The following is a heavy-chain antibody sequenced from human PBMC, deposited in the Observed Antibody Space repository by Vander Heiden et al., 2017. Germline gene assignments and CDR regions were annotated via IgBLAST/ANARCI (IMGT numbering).Heavy chain of an antibody. CDR1: GFTFKTYC. D-gene: IGHD6-19*01. Sequence: QVQLVESGGGVVQSGRSLRLSCAASGFTFKTYCMHWVRQAPGKGLEWLAIIWYDGNTKDYADSVKGRFTISRDNSKNTLYLEMSSLRVEDTAIYYCARAGSDIAVAGPFDFWGQGTLVTVSS. CDR2: IWYDGNTK. J-gene: IGHJ4*02. CDR3: ARAGSDIAVAGPFDF. V-gene: IGHV3-33*01.